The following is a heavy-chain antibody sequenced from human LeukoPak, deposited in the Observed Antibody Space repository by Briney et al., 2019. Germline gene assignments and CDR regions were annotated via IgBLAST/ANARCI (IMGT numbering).Heavy chain of an antibody. D-gene: IGHD1-26*01. V-gene: IGHV3-48*03. J-gene: IGHJ4*02. Sequence: GGSLRLSCAASGFTFSSCEMNWVRQAPGKGLEWVSYISSSGSTMYYVDSVKGRFTISRDNAKNSLYLQMNSLRAEDTAVYYCARDYLTVGATYYFDYWGQGTLVTVSS. CDR2: ISSSGSTM. CDR1: GFTFSSCE. CDR3: ARDYLTVGATYYFDY.